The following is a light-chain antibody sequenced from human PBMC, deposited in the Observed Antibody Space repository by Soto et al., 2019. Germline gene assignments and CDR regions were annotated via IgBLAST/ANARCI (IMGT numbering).Light chain of an antibody. J-gene: IGKJ5*01. Sequence: DIQLTQSPSFLSASVGDRVTITCRASQEINTYLAWYQQKPGKAPKLLIFAASTLQNGVPSRFSGSGSGTEFTVTITSLQPEDLATYYCQQRKSYPITFGQGTRLEIK. CDR2: AAS. CDR3: QQRKSYPIT. V-gene: IGKV1-9*01. CDR1: QEINTY.